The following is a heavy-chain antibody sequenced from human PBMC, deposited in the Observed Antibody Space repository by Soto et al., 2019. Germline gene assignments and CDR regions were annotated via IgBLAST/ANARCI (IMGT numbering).Heavy chain of an antibody. V-gene: IGHV3-53*01. D-gene: IGHD5-18*01. CDR3: ARSDPGYAYGLNV. J-gene: IGHJ6*02. CDR1: GFTVSDNY. Sequence: EAQLVESGGGLIQPGGSLRLSCAASGFTVSDNYITWVRQAPGRGLEWVSLPYSGGRIYYADSVKGRFTISRDTSKKTLYLQMNSLRTEDTAVYYCARSDPGYAYGLNVWGQGTTVTVSS. CDR2: PYSGGRI.